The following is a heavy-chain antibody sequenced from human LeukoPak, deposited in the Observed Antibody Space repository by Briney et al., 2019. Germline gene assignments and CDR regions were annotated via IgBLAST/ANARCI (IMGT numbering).Heavy chain of an antibody. CDR1: GGSFSGYY. CDR2: INHSGST. V-gene: IGHV4-34*01. Sequence: PSETLSLTCAVYGGSFSGYYWSWIRRPPGKGLEWIGEINHSGSTNYNPSLKSRVTISVDTSKNQFSLKLSSVTAADTAVYYCARRSTYYDILTGYYMERYFDYWGQGTLVTVSS. CDR3: ARRSTYYDILTGYYMERYFDY. J-gene: IGHJ4*02. D-gene: IGHD3-9*01.